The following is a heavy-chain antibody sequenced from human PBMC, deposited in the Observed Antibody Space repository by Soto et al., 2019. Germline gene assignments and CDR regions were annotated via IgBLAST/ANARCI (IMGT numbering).Heavy chain of an antibody. V-gene: IGHV3-23*01. CDR2: ISGSGAST. D-gene: IGHD3-10*01. Sequence: GGSLRLSCAASGFTFSTYAMTWVRQAPGKGLEWVSTISGSGASTYYADSVKGRFTISRDNSRNTLYVHMNSLRVEDTAIYYCAKAPVTASGPYSPHDWGQGTLVTVSS. CDR3: AKAPVTASGPYSPHD. CDR1: GFTFSTYA. J-gene: IGHJ4*02.